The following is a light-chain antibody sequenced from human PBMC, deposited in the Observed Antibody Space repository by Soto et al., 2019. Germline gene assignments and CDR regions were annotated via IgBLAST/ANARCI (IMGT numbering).Light chain of an antibody. V-gene: IGKV1-6*01. Sequence: AIQMTQSPSSLSASVGDRVTITCQASQDISNYLGWYQQKPGKAPKLLIYAASSLQSGVPSRFSGSGSGTDFTLTISNLQPEDFATYYCLQDYNYPYTFGQGTKVDIK. J-gene: IGKJ2*01. CDR3: LQDYNYPYT. CDR1: QDISNY. CDR2: AAS.